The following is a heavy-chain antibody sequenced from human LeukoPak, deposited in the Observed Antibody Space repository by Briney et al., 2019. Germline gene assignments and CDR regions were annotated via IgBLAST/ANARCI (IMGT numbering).Heavy chain of an antibody. Sequence: PSETLSLTCAVSGGSISGGGYSWSWIRQPPGKGLEWIGYIYHSGSTYYNPSLKSRVTISVDRSKNQFSLKLSSVTAADTAVYYCARFRSRQYYFDYWGQGTLVTVSS. CDR2: IYHSGST. V-gene: IGHV4-30-2*01. CDR3: ARFRSRQYYFDY. CDR1: GGSISGGGYS. J-gene: IGHJ4*02.